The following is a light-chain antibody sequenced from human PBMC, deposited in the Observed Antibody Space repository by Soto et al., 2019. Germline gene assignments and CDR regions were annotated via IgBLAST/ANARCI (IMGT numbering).Light chain of an antibody. CDR2: AAS. J-gene: IGKJ1*01. CDR1: QSVTSNY. V-gene: IGKV3-20*01. CDR3: QQYGSSFTWT. Sequence: EVVLTQSPGTVSLSPGERATLSCRASQSVTSNYLAWYQQKPGQAPRLLIYAASSRATGIPDRFSGSGSVTDFTLSISRLEPEDFAVYDCQQYGSSFTWTFGQGTKVEIK.